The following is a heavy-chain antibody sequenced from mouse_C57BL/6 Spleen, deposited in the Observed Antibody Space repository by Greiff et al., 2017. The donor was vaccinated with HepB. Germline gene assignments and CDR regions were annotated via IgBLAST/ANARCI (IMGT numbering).Heavy chain of an antibody. CDR2: INPNNGGT. V-gene: IGHV1-26*01. CDR3: ASLLSGSYFDY. J-gene: IGHJ2*01. D-gene: IGHD1-1*01. Sequence: EVQLQQSGPELVKPGASVKISCKASGYTFTDYYMNWVKQSHGKSLEWIGDINPNNGGTSYNQKFKGKATLTVDKSSSTAYMELRSLTSEDSAVYYCASLLSGSYFDYWGQGTTLTVSS. CDR1: GYTFTDYY.